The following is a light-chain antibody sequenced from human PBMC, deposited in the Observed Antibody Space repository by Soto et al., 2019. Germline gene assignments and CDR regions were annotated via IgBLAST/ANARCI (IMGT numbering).Light chain of an antibody. J-gene: IGKJ5*01. CDR1: QSVGSY. V-gene: IGKV3-11*01. Sequence: EIVLTQSLATLSLSPGERATLSCRASQSVGSYLAWYQQKPGQAPRLLIYDASNRATGIPARFSGSGSGTDFTLTISSLEPEDFAAYYCQQRSNWPTITFGQGTRLEIK. CDR3: QQRSNWPTIT. CDR2: DAS.